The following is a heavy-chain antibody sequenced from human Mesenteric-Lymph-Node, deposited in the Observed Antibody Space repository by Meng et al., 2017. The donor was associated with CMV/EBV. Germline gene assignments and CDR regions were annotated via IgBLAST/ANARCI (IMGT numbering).Heavy chain of an antibody. CDR3: ARDSYYYDSSGYYPKADY. Sequence: GGSLRLSCAASGFTFSSYAMHWVRQAPGKGLEWVAVISYDGSNKYYADSVKGRFTISRDNAKNSLYLQMNSLRAEDTAVYYCARDSYYYDSSGYYPKADYWGQGTLVTVSS. CDR1: GFTFSSYA. V-gene: IGHV3-30*04. CDR2: ISYDGSNK. D-gene: IGHD3-22*01. J-gene: IGHJ4*02.